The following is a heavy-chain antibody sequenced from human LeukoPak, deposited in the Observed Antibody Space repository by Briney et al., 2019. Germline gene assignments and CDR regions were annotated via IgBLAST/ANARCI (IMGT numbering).Heavy chain of an antibody. D-gene: IGHD3-22*01. V-gene: IGHV3-30-3*01. CDR1: GFTFSSYA. J-gene: IGHJ4*02. Sequence: PGRSLRLSCAASGFTFSSYAMHWARQAPGKGLEWVAVISYDGSNKYSADSVKGRFTISRDNSKNTLYLQMNSLRAEDTAVYYCARDPSYDSSGYYGFDYWGQGTLVTVSS. CDR3: ARDPSYDSSGYYGFDY. CDR2: ISYDGSNK.